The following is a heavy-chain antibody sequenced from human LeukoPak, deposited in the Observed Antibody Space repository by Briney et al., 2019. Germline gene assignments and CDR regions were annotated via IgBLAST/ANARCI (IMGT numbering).Heavy chain of an antibody. D-gene: IGHD3-16*01. CDR2: INHNGNVN. V-gene: IGHV3-7*03. CDR3: ARGGGLDV. Sequence: GGSLRLSCAASGFTFSSYWMNWARQAPGKGLEWVASINHNGNVNYYVDSVKGRFTITRDNAKNSLYLEMSNLRAEDTAVYFCARGGGLDVWGQGATVTVSS. CDR1: GFTFSSYW. J-gene: IGHJ6*02.